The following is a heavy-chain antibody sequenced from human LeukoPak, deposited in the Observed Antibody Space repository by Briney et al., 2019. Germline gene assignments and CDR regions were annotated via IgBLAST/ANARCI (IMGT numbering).Heavy chain of an antibody. CDR2: ISTWSSAI. V-gene: IGHV3-48*02. Sequence: GGSLRLSCAASGFTFSTYAMAWVRQAPGKGLECVAYISTWSSAIEYSDSVRGRFTISRDNARNSMYLQMNSQRDEDTAVYYCTRGVGDTSTFDFWGQGSLVTVSS. D-gene: IGHD1-26*01. CDR1: GFTFSTYA. J-gene: IGHJ4*02. CDR3: TRGVGDTSTFDF.